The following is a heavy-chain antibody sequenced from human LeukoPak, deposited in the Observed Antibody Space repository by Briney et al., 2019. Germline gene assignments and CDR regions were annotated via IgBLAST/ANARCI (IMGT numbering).Heavy chain of an antibody. CDR2: IYTSGST. D-gene: IGHD3-22*01. CDR1: GGSISSYY. Sequence: KPSETLSLTCTVSGGSISSYYWSWIRQPAGKGLEWIGRIYTSGSTNYNPSLKSRVTTSVDTSKNQFSLKLSSVTAADTAVYYCASTDDGRYYDSSGYLVGYWGQGTLVTVSS. CDR3: ASTDDGRYYDSSGYLVGY. J-gene: IGHJ4*02. V-gene: IGHV4-4*07.